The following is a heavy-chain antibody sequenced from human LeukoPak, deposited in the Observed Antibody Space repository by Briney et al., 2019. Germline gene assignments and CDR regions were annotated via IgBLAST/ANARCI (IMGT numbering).Heavy chain of an antibody. J-gene: IGHJ6*03. CDR1: GFTYHDFA. CDR3: VKSGGYYYMDA. D-gene: IGHD3-16*01. Sequence: PGGSLTLSCAASGFTYHDFAMHWVRQAPGKGLEWVAAISWNSDNIDYADSVKGRFTIYRDNDMNSLYLEMASLRVEDSALYYCVKSGGYYYMDAWGKGTPVTVSS. V-gene: IGHV3-9*01. CDR2: ISWNSDNI.